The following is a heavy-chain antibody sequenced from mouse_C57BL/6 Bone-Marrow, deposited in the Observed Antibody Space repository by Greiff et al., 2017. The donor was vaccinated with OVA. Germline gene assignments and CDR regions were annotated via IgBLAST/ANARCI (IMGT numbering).Heavy chain of an antibody. V-gene: IGHV1-64*01. CDR3: ARGGYDSAWCAY. CDR2: IHPNSGST. Sequence: QVQLQQPGAELVKPGASVKLSCKASGYTFTSYWMHWVKQRPGQGLEWIGMIHPNSGSTNYNEKFKSKATLTVDKSSSTAYMHFSSLTSEDSAGYYCARGGYDSAWCAYGGQGTLVTVSA. J-gene: IGHJ3*01. D-gene: IGHD2-2*01. CDR1: GYTFTSYW.